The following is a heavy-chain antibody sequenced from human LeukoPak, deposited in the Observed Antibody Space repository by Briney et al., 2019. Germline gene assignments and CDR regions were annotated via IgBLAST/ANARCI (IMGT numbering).Heavy chain of an antibody. J-gene: IGHJ5*02. Sequence: ASVKVSCKASGGTFSSYAISWVRQAPGQGLEWMGGIIPIFGTANYAQKFQGRVTITADKSTSTAYMELSSLRSEDTAVYYCAIVRNDYGATIGFAPWGQGTLVTVSS. CDR3: AIVRNDYGATIGFAP. D-gene: IGHD4-17*01. CDR1: GGTFSSYA. V-gene: IGHV1-69*06. CDR2: IIPIFGTA.